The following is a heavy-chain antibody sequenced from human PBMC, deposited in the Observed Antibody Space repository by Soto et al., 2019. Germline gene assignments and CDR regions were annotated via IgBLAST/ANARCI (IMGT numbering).Heavy chain of an antibody. CDR3: ARTFPSIAVDGTSRGLDV. CDR2: ISAYNGNT. V-gene: IGHV1-18*01. Sequence: QVQLVQSGAEVKKPGASVKVSCKASGYTFTSYGISWVRQAPGQGLEWMGWISAYNGNTNYAQKLQGRVTMTTDTTTSTAFMELRSLRSDDTAVYYCARTFPSIAVDGTSRGLDVWGQVTTVTVS. CDR1: GYTFTSYG. D-gene: IGHD6-19*01. J-gene: IGHJ6*02.